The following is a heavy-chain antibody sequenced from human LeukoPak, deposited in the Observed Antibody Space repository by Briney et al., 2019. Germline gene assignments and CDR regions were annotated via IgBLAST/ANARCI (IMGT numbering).Heavy chain of an antibody. Sequence: ASVKVSCKASGYTFTSYGISWVRQAPGQGLEWMGWMNPNSGNTGYAQKFQGRVTMTRNTSISTAYMELSSLRSEDTAVYYCARAIPSSDYWGQGTLVTVSS. J-gene: IGHJ4*02. V-gene: IGHV1-8*02. CDR1: GYTFTSYG. D-gene: IGHD2-21*01. CDR3: ARAIPSSDY. CDR2: MNPNSGNT.